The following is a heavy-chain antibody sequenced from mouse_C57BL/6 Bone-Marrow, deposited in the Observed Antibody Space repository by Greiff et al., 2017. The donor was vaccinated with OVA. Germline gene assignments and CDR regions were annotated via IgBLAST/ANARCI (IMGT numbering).Heavy chain of an antibody. V-gene: IGHV3-6*01. CDR1: GYSITSGYY. CDR3: ARDPSTVVPFDY. CDR2: ISYDGSN. D-gene: IGHD1-1*01. Sequence: EVQLVESGPGLVKPSQSLSLTCSVTGYSITSGYYWNWIRQFPGNKLEWMGYISYDGSNNYNPSLKNRISITRDTSKNQFFLKLNSVTTEDTATYYCARDPSTVVPFDYWGQGTTLTVSS. J-gene: IGHJ2*01.